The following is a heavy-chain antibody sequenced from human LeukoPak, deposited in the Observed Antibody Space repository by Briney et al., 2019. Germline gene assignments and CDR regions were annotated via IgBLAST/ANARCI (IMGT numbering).Heavy chain of an antibody. Sequence: GGSLRLSCAASGFTFSSYAMSWVRQAPGKGLEWVSAISGSGGSTYYADSVKGRFTISRDNSKNTLYLQMNSLRAEDTAVYYCARAPAVYYDFWSGYYGYYYYYMDVWGKGTTVTVSS. CDR3: ARAPAVYYDFWSGYYGYYYYYMDV. V-gene: IGHV3-23*01. J-gene: IGHJ6*03. CDR2: ISGSGGST. D-gene: IGHD3-3*01. CDR1: GFTFSSYA.